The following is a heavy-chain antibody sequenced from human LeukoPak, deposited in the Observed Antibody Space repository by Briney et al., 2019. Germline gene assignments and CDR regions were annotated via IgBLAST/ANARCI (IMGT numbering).Heavy chain of an antibody. CDR3: ARGTYYYYMDV. D-gene: IGHD1-1*01. V-gene: IGHV4-38-2*02. J-gene: IGHJ6*03. CDR2: IYHSGST. Sequence: PSETLSLTCTVSGGSISSYYWSWIRQPPGKGLEWIGSIYHSGSTYYNPSLKSRVTISVDTSKNQFSLKLSSVTAADTAVYYCARGTYYYYMDVWGKGTTVTISS. CDR1: GGSISSYY.